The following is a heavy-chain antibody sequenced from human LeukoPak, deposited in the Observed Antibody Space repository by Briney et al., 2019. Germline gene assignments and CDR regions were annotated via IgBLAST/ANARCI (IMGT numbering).Heavy chain of an antibody. J-gene: IGHJ4*02. V-gene: IGHV1-8*01. CDR3: ARVKYYGSGSYYNPGFDY. D-gene: IGHD3-10*01. Sequence: ASVKVSCKASGYTFSSYDINWVRQATGQGLEWMGWMNPNSGNTGYAQKFQGRVTMTRNTSISTAYMELSSLRSEDSAVYYCARVKYYGSGSYYNPGFDYWGQGTLVTVSS. CDR1: GYTFSSYD. CDR2: MNPNSGNT.